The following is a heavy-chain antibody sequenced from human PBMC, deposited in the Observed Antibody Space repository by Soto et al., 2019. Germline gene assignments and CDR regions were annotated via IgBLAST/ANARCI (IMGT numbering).Heavy chain of an antibody. CDR3: ARDDEHGSNCDIAY. Sequence: QVQLVQSGGGVVQPGRSLRLSCAAYGFNFNTYFMHWVRQAPGKGLEWVAMIFPNGRDKEYADSVKGRFTIARDNSNNRRYLQMDSLRPEHTAVYSCARDDEHGSNCDIAYWGQGALVTVSS. D-gene: IGHD1-26*01. CDR1: GFNFNTYF. V-gene: IGHV3-30*13. CDR2: IFPNGRDK. J-gene: IGHJ4*02.